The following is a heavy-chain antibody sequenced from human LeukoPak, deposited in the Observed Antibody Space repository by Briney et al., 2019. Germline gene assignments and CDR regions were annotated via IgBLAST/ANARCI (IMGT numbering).Heavy chain of an antibody. CDR2: IYYSGST. D-gene: IGHD6-19*01. Sequence: SETLSLTCTVSGGSISSGSYYWGWIRQPPGKGLEWIGSIYYSGSTYYNPSLKSRVTISVDTSKNQFSLKLSSVTAADTAVYYCARYYLQWLARSTNWFDPWGQGTLVTVSS. V-gene: IGHV4-39*07. CDR1: GGSISSGSYY. J-gene: IGHJ5*02. CDR3: ARYYLQWLARSTNWFDP.